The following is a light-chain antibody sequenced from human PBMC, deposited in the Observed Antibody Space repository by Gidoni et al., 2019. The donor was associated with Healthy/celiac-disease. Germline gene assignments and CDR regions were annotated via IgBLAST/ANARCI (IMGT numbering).Light chain of an antibody. J-gene: IGKJ2*01. CDR1: QGISSY. V-gene: IGKV1-9*01. CDR3: QQLNSYPYT. Sequence: DIQLPQSPSFLSASVGDRVTITCRASQGISSYLAWYQQKPGKAPKLLISAASTLQSGVPSRFSGSGSGTEFTLTISSLQPEDFATDYCQQLNSYPYTFXQXTKLEIK. CDR2: AAS.